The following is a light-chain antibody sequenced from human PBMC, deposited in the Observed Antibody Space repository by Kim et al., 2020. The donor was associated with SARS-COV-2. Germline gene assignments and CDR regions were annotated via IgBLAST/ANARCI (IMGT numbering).Light chain of an antibody. J-gene: IGLJ2*01. CDR2: GKN. V-gene: IGLV3-19*01. CDR1: SLRSYY. CDR3: NSRDSNDNVV. Sequence: ALGQPVRITCQRDSLRSYYATWDKQKPGQAPILVIYGKNNRPSGIPDRFSGSSSGNTASLTITGTQASDEADYYCNSRDSNDNVVFGGGTQLTVL.